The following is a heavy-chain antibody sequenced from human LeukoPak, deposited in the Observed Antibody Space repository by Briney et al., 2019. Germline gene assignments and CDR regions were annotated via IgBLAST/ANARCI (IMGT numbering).Heavy chain of an antibody. V-gene: IGHV4-31*03. CDR3: ARDSRGVGDYVWGNWFDP. D-gene: IGHD3-16*01. Sequence: SETLSLTCTVSGDSINSNIYYWTWIRQHPGKGLEWIGYIYYSGSTYYNPSLKSRVTISVDTSKNQFSLKLSSVTAADTAVYYCARDSRGVGDYVWGNWFDPWGQGTLVTVSS. J-gene: IGHJ5*02. CDR1: GDSINSNIYY. CDR2: IYYSGST.